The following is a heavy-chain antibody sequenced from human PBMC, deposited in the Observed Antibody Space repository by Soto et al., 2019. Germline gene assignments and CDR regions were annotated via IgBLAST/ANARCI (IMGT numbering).Heavy chain of an antibody. CDR1: GFTFSDHY. CDR2: IRKKAYSYTT. Sequence: EVQLVESGGGLVQPGGSLRLSCSASGFTFSDHYMDWVRQAPGKGLEWVGRIRKKAYSYTTEYAASVKDRFTISRDDSXXXXXXXXXXXXXXXXXXXXXXXXXXXXRYFDNWGQGTLVTVSS. V-gene: IGHV3-72*01. CDR3: XXXXXXXRYFDN. J-gene: IGHJ4*02.